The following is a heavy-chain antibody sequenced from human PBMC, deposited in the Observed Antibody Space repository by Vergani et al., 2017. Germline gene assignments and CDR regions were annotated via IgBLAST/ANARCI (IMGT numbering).Heavy chain of an antibody. CDR2: INGNGGST. V-gene: IGHV3-23*01. CDR1: GFTFSSYA. D-gene: IGHD1-26*01. Sequence: EVQLLESGGGLVQPGGSLRLSCAASGFTFSSYAMSWVRQAPGKGLVWVSAINGNGGSTFYSNSVKGRFTISRDNSKNTLYVQMNSLRAEDTAIYYCAKGQYSGTYLAVYWGQGTLVTVSS. J-gene: IGHJ4*02. CDR3: AKGQYSGTYLAVY.